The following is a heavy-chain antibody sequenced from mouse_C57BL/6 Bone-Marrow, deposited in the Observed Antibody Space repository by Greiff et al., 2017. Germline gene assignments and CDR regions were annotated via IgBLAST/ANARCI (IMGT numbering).Heavy chain of an antibody. Sequence: VQLQQSGPELVKPGASVKISCKASGYSFTGYYMNWVKQSPEKSLEWIGEINPSTGGTTYNQKFKAKATLTVDKSSSTAYMQLKSLTSEDSAVYYCARSTTVVATDYWGQGTTLTVSS. D-gene: IGHD1-1*01. CDR3: ARSTTVVATDY. CDR1: GYSFTGYY. V-gene: IGHV1-42*01. J-gene: IGHJ2*01. CDR2: INPSTGGT.